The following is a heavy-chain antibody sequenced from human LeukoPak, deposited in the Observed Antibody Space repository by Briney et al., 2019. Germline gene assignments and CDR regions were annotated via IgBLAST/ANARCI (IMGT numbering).Heavy chain of an antibody. CDR2: ISYDGSNK. D-gene: IGHD3-16*02. CDR1: GFTFSSYA. V-gene: IGHV3-30*04. CDR3: ARVPAGVIVMKDAFDI. Sequence: PGGSLRLSCAASGFTFSSYAMHWVRQAPGKGLEWVAIISYDGSNKYYADSVKGRFTISRDNAKNSLYLQMNSLRAEDTAVYYCARVPAGVIVMKDAFDIWGQGTMVTVSS. J-gene: IGHJ3*02.